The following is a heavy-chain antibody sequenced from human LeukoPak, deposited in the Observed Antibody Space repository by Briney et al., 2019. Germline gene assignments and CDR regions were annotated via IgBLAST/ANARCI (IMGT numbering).Heavy chain of an antibody. CDR1: GGSISSGDYY. J-gene: IGHJ3*02. V-gene: IGHV4-30-4*08. CDR3: ARRRYYDILTGYYKGAFDI. D-gene: IGHD3-9*01. CDR2: IYYSGST. Sequence: SETLSLTCTVSGGSISSGDYYWSGIRQPPGTGLEWSGYIYYSGSTYYNPSLKSRVTISVDTSKNQFSLKLSSVTAADTAVYYCARRRYYDILTGYYKGAFDIWGQGTMVTVSS.